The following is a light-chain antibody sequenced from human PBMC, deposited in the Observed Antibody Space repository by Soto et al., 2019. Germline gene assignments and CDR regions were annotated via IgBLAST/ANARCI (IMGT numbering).Light chain of an antibody. Sequence: DIQMTQSPSSLSASVGDRVTITCRASQGISNYLAWYQQKPGKVPKLLIYAASTLQSGVPSRFSGSGSGTDFTLHIRSLQPEDVATYYCKKYNSAPRTFGQGTKVEIK. CDR2: AAS. CDR1: QGISNY. J-gene: IGKJ1*01. CDR3: KKYNSAPRT. V-gene: IGKV1-27*01.